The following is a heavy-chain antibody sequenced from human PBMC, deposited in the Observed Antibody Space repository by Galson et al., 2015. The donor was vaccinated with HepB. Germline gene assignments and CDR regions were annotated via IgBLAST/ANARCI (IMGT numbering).Heavy chain of an antibody. CDR2: ISSSSSTI. Sequence: SLRLSCAASGFTFSSYSMNRVRQAPGKGLEWVSYISSSSSTIYYADSVKGRFTISRDNAKNSLYLQMNSLRAGDTAVYYCARGLSSGWYPAGWYFDLWGRGTLVTVSS. D-gene: IGHD6-19*01. CDR1: GFTFSSYS. V-gene: IGHV3-48*04. J-gene: IGHJ2*01. CDR3: ARGLSSGWYPAGWYFDL.